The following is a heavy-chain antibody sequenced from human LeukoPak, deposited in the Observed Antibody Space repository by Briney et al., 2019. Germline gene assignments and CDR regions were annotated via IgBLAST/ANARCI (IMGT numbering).Heavy chain of an antibody. J-gene: IGHJ3*02. CDR2: THHSGNT. D-gene: IGHD2-15*01. CDR3: ARDLDSGYCSGGSCYSGAFDI. V-gene: IGHV4-59*02. Sequence: SETLSLTCIVSGDSVSGYYWNWIRQPPGKGLEWIGYTHHSGNTLYNPSLKSRVTTSVDTSKNQFSLSLSSVTAADTAVYYCARDLDSGYCSGGSCYSGAFDIWGQGTMVTVSS. CDR1: GDSVSGYY.